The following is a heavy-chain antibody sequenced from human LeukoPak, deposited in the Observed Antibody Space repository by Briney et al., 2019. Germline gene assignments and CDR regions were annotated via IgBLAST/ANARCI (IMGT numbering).Heavy chain of an antibody. D-gene: IGHD3-22*01. CDR1: GFTFSSYS. CDR2: ISSSSSYI. J-gene: IGHJ4*02. Sequence: GGSLRLSCAASGFTFSSYSMNWVRQAPGKGLEWVSSISSSSSYIYYADSVKGRFTISRDNAKNLLYLQMSSLRAEDTAVYYCARDYYDSSGYSAFGYWGQGTLVTVSS. CDR3: ARDYYDSSGYSAFGY. V-gene: IGHV3-21*01.